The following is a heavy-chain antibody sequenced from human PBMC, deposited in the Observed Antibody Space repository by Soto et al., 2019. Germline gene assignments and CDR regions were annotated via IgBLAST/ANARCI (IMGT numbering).Heavy chain of an antibody. J-gene: IGHJ4*02. D-gene: IGHD2-15*01. CDR1: GGSISSYY. Sequence: PSETLSLTCTVSGGSISSYYWSWIRQPPGKGLEWIGYIYYSGSTNYNPSLESRVTISVDTSKNQFSLKVSSVTAADTAVYYCARNTDGGNYDYWGQGT. CDR2: IYYSGST. CDR3: ARNTDGGNYDY. V-gene: IGHV4-59*01.